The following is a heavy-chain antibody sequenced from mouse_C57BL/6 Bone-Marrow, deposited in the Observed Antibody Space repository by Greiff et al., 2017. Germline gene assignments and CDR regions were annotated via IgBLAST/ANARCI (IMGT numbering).Heavy chain of an antibody. CDR1: GYTFTSYW. J-gene: IGHJ3*01. V-gene: IGHV1-52*01. Sequence: QVQLQQPGAELVRPGSSVKLSCKASGYTFTSYWMHWVKQRPIQGLEWIGNIDPSDCETHYNQKFKDKATLTVDKSSSTAYMQLSSLTSEDSAVYYCARSVAYWGQGTLVTVSA. CDR2: IDPSDCET. CDR3: ARSVAY.